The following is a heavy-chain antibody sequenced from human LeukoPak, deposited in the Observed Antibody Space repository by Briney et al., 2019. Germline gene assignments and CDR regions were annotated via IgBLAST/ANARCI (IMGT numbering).Heavy chain of an antibody. Sequence: ETLSLTCTVSGGSISSYYWSWIRQPPGKGLEWIGYIYTSGSTNYNPSLKSRVTTTVDTSKNQFSLKLSSVTAADTAVYYCARQGGIADFDYWGQGTLVTVSS. V-gene: IGHV4-4*09. CDR2: IYTSGST. J-gene: IGHJ4*02. CDR1: GGSISSYY. D-gene: IGHD2-15*01. CDR3: ARQGGIADFDY.